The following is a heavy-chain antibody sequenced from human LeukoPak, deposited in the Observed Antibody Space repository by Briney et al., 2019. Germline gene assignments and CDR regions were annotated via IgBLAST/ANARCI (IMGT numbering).Heavy chain of an antibody. J-gene: IGHJ4*02. CDR3: AKAEWAAVDY. D-gene: IGHD1-14*01. V-gene: IGHV4-30-4*08. CDR2: IYYSGST. CDR1: GGSISSGDYY. Sequence: SETLSLTCTVSGGSISSGDYYWSWIRQPPGKGLEWLGYIYYSGSTYYNPSLKSRVTISVDTYKTQFSLKPSSVTAADTAVYYCAKAEWAAVDYWGQGTLVTVSS.